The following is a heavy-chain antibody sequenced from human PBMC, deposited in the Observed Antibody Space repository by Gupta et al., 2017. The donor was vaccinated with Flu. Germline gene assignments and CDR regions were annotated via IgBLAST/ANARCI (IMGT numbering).Heavy chain of an antibody. CDR3: ARKQRSVVRGVMGAFDI. J-gene: IGHJ3*02. CDR2: IKQDGSEK. D-gene: IGHD3-10*01. V-gene: IGHV3-7*01. Sequence: EVQLVESGGGLVQPGGSLRLSCAASGFTFSSYWMSWVRQAPGKGLEWVANIKQDGSEKYYVDSVKGRFTISRDNAKNSLYLQMNSLRAEDTAVYYCARKQRSVVRGVMGAFDIWGQGTMVTVSS. CDR1: GFTFSSYW.